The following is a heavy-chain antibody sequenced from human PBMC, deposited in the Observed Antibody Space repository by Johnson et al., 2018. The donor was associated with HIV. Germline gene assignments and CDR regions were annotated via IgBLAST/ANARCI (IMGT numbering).Heavy chain of an antibody. CDR3: ARPHIVVVTAGYAFDI. V-gene: IGHV3-23*04. J-gene: IGHJ3*02. D-gene: IGHD2-21*02. Sequence: VQLVESGGGLVQPGRSLRLSCAASGFTFSSYAMSWVRQAPGKGLEWVSAISGSGGSTYYADSVKGRFTISRDNSKNTLYLQMNSLRAEDTAVYYCARPHIVVVTAGYAFDIWGQGTMVTVSS. CDR2: ISGSGGST. CDR1: GFTFSSYA.